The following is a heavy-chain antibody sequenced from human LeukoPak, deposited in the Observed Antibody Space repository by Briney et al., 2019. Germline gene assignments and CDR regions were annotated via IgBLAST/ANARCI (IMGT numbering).Heavy chain of an antibody. V-gene: IGHV3-48*01. J-gene: IGHJ5*02. CDR1: GFIFSGYG. CDR3: AAASAFSSSWRS. CDR2: ITANNTTK. Sequence: GGSLRLSCAASGFIFSGYGMNWVRQAPGKGPEWVAYITANNTTKYYADSVKGRFTISRDNAKKSLFLQMNSLRAEDTAVYYCAAASAFSSSWRSWGQGTVVAVSS. D-gene: IGHD6-13*01.